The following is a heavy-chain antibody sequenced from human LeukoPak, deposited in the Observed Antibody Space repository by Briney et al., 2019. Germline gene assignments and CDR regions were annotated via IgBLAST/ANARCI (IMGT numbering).Heavy chain of an antibody. J-gene: IGHJ6*04. D-gene: IGHD3-10*02. CDR3: AELGITMIGGV. CDR1: GFTFSTYW. Sequence: PGGSLRLSCAASGFTFSTYWMSWVRQAPGKGLEWVADIKQDGSERYYVDSVKGRFTISRQKAKNSVFLQMNSLRAEDTAVYYCAELGITMIGGVWGKGTTVTISS. V-gene: IGHV3-7*01. CDR2: IKQDGSER.